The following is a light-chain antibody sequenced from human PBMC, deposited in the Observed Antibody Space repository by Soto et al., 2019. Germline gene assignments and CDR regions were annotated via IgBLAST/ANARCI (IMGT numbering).Light chain of an antibody. J-gene: IGKJ1*01. CDR1: QGISSY. V-gene: IGKV1D-8*03. CDR3: QQYNNWPRT. Sequence: VIWMTQSPSLVSATTGDRVTISCRMSQGISSYLAWYQQKPGKAPKLLIYAASSLQSGVPSRFSGSASGTYFTLTISSLQSEDFAVYYCQQYNNWPRTFGQGTKVDIK. CDR2: AAS.